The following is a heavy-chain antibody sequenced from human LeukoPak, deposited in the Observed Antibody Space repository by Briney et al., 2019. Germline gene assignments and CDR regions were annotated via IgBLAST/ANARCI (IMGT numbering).Heavy chain of an antibody. CDR3: ARGLRWPDF. CDR2: INQDASGA. Sequence: GGSLRLSCKTSGQTLSDDWMNWVRQAPGKGPEWVDNINQDASGASYVDSVRGRFPISRDNAKESVYLQMNSLRADTTAIYSCARGLRWPDFWGQGTLVTVSS. V-gene: IGHV3-7*03. CDR1: GQTLSDDW. D-gene: IGHD4-23*01. J-gene: IGHJ4*02.